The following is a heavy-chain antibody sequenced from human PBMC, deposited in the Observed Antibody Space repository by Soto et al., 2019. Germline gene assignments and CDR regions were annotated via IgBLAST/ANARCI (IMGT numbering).Heavy chain of an antibody. V-gene: IGHV1-69*12. Sequence: QVQLVQSGAEVKKPGSSVKVSSKASGGTFSNYAISWVRQAPGQGLEWMGGIIPIFGTTNYAQRFQGRVTITADESTSTAYMELSSLRSEDTAVYYCARVSSSWYKDYFDYWGQGTLVTVSS. CDR3: ARVSSSWYKDYFDY. CDR2: IIPIFGTT. CDR1: GGTFSNYA. J-gene: IGHJ4*02. D-gene: IGHD6-13*01.